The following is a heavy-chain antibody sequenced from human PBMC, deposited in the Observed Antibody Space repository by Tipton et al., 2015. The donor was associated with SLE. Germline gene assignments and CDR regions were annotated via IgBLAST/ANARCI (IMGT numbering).Heavy chain of an antibody. CDR3: AREVAATGAFDI. CDR1: GGSFSGCY. V-gene: IGHV4-34*01. CDR2: INHSGST. D-gene: IGHD6-19*01. Sequence: TLSLTCAVYGGSFSGCYWSWIRQPPGKGLEWIGEINHSGSTNYNPSLKSRVTILVDTSKNQFSLKLSSVTAADTAVYYCAREVAATGAFDIWGQGTMVTVSS. J-gene: IGHJ3*02.